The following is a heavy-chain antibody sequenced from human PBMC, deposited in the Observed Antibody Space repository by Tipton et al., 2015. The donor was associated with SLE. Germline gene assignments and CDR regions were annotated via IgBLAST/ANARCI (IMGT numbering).Heavy chain of an antibody. D-gene: IGHD6-19*01. CDR3: AKDSSGWYGGGYFDY. CDR1: GFTFSNYG. J-gene: IGHJ4*02. CDR2: IRSDGSNK. Sequence: SLRLSCAASGFTFSNYGIYWVRQAPGKGLEWVAFIRSDGSNKFYADSVKGRFAISRDKSKNTLYLQMNSLRTEDTAVYLCAKDSSGWYGGGYFDYWGQGTLVTVSS. V-gene: IGHV3-30*02.